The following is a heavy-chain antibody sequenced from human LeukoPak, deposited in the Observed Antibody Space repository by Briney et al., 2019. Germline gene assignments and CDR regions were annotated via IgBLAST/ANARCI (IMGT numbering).Heavy chain of an antibody. D-gene: IGHD6-19*01. V-gene: IGHV3-30*02. CDR3: ARILDSAWGELGY. Sequence: GGSLRLSCAASGFTFSNFGMHWVRQAPGKGLEWVAFIRYDGSNEYYADSVKGRFTISRDNSKNTLYLQMNSLRAEDTAVYYCARILDSAWGELGYWGQGTLVTVSS. CDR2: IRYDGSNE. CDR1: GFTFSNFG. J-gene: IGHJ4*02.